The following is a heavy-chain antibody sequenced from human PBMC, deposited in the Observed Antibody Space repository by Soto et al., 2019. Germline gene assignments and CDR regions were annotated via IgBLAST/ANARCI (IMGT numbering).Heavy chain of an antibody. D-gene: IGHD3-9*01. CDR2: IYYSGST. CDR3: ARGGYFDWLPQLMYNWFDP. V-gene: IGHV4-39*01. Sequence: SETLSLTCTVSGGSISSSSYYWCWILHPPGKGLEWIGSIYYSGSTYYNPSLKSRVTISVDTSKNQFSLKLSSVTAADTAVYYCARGGYFDWLPQLMYNWFDPWGQGTLVTVSS. J-gene: IGHJ5*01. CDR1: GGSISSSSYY.